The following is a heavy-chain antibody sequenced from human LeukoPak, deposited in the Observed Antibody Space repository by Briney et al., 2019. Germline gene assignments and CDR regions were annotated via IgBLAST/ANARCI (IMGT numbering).Heavy chain of an antibody. J-gene: IGHJ5*02. CDR2: IHYRGST. CDR3: ATDFDNTGLLGFDP. Sequence: SETLSLTCTVSGGSISSSSYYWGWIRQPPGKGLEWIGSIHYRGSTYYTSSLKSRVIISVDASKNQYSLKLTSATAADTAVYYCATDFDNTGLLGFDPWGQGTLVTVSS. V-gene: IGHV4-39*02. D-gene: IGHD2-8*02. CDR1: GGSISSSSYY.